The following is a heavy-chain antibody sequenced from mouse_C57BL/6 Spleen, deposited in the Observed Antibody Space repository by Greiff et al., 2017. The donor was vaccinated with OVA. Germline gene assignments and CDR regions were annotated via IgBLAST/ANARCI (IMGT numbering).Heavy chain of an antibody. J-gene: IGHJ3*01. D-gene: IGHD6-1*01. CDR1: GFTFSSYA. CDR3: ARDGASPFAY. CDR2: ISDGGSYT. Sequence: EVHLVESGGGLVKPGGSLKLSCAASGFTFSSYAMSWVRQTPEKRLEWVATISDGGSYTYYPDNVKGRVTISRDTAKNNLYLQMSHLKSEDTAMYYCARDGASPFAYWGQGTLVTVSA. V-gene: IGHV5-4*01.